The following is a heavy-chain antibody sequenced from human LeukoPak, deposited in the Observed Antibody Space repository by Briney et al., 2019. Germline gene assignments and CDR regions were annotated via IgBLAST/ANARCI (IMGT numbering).Heavy chain of an antibody. CDR2: ISGDGGST. V-gene: IGHV3-43*02. CDR1: GFTFDDYA. Sequence: GGSLRLSCAASGFTFDDYAMHWVRQAPGKGLEWVSLISGDGGSTYYADSVKGRFTISRDNSKNSLHLQMNSLRTEDTALYYCAKGLHYYDSSGYQPYFDYWGQGTLVTVSS. J-gene: IGHJ4*02. CDR3: AKGLHYYDSSGYQPYFDY. D-gene: IGHD3-22*01.